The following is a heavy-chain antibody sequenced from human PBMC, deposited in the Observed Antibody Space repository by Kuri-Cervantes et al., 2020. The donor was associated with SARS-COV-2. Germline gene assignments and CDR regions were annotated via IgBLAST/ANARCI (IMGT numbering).Heavy chain of an antibody. CDR2: IYHDGST. V-gene: IGHV4-39*01. D-gene: IGHD2-2*01. J-gene: IGHJ4*02. CDR3: ASRGLTVVPT. CDR1: GDTISSYSGSFHY. Sequence: SETLSVTCTVSGDTISSYSGSFHYWPWIRQPPGKGLEWIGSIYHDGSTYSNPSLKGRVTISVDTSKNQISLKLSSVTAADTAVYYCASRGLTVVPTWGQGILVTVSS.